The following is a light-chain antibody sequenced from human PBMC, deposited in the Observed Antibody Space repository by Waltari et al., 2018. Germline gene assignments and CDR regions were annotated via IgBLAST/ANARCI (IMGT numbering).Light chain of an antibody. J-gene: IGLJ2*01. CDR1: NSDIDAYDY. Sequence: QSALTQPASVSGSPGQSITISCTGTNSDIDAYDYVSWYQQHPGKAPKLILYDVSGRPSGISNRFSGSMSDNTASLTISGLQDEDEADYYCSSYATSNTVVFGGGTKVTVL. V-gene: IGLV2-14*03. CDR3: SSYATSNTVV. CDR2: DVS.